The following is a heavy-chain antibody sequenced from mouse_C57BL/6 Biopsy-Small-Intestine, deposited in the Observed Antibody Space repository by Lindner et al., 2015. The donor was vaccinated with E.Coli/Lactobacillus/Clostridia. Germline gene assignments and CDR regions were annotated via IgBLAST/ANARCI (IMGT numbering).Heavy chain of an antibody. CDR1: GYTFTGYW. CDR3: ARGGYYGSSYYAMDY. D-gene: IGHD1-1*01. Sequence: VQLQESGAELMKPGASVKLSCKATGYTFTGYWIEWVKQRPGHGLEWIGEILPGSGSTTYNETFKGKATFTADTSSNTAYMQLSSLTTEDSAIYYCARGGYYGSSYYAMDYWGQGTSVTVSS. CDR2: ILPGSGST. V-gene: IGHV1-9*01. J-gene: IGHJ4*01.